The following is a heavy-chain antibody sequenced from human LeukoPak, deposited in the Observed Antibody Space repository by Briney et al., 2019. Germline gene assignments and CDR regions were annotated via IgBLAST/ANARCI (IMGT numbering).Heavy chain of an antibody. CDR1: GFTVSSNY. D-gene: IGHD2-2*02. Sequence: QPGGSLRLSCAASGFTVSSNYMSWVRQAPGKGLEWVSVIYSGGSTYYADSVKGRFTISRDNSKNTLYLQMNSLRAEDTAVYYCARGSIEVPAAIGFYYYYYMDVWGKGTTVTVSS. J-gene: IGHJ6*03. V-gene: IGHV3-53*01. CDR3: ARGSIEVPAAIGFYYYYYMDV. CDR2: IYSGGST.